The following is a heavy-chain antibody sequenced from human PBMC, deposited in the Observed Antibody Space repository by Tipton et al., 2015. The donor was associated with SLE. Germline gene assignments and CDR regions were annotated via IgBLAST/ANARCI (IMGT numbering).Heavy chain of an antibody. V-gene: IGHV4-34*01. CDR3: ARGRNSDY. CDR1: GGSFSSYY. J-gene: IGHJ4*02. CDR2: INHSGSS. D-gene: IGHD1-14*01. Sequence: TLSLTCAVYGGSFSSYYWNWIRQPPGKGLEWIGEINHSGSSNYNPSLKSRVTISVDTSKNQFTLKLPSVTAADTAVYYCARGRNSDYWGQGTLVTVSS.